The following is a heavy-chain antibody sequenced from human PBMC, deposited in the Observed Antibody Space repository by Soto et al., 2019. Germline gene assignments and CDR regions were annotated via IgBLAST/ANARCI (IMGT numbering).Heavy chain of an antibody. V-gene: IGHV4-59*01. J-gene: IGHJ3*02. CDR1: GGSISTYY. CDR2: ISYSGST. CDR3: ARGGYCSGGSCEGAFDI. Sequence: QVQLQESGPGLVKPSETLSLTCTVSGGSISTYYWSWIRQPPGKGLEWVGYISYSGSTNYYPSLKSRVTISLDTSKNQLSLKLSSVTAADTAVYYCARGGYCSGGSCEGAFDIWGQGTMVSVSS. D-gene: IGHD2-15*01.